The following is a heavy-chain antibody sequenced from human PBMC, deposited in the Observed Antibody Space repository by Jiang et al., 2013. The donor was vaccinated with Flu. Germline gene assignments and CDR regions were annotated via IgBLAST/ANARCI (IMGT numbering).Heavy chain of an antibody. J-gene: IGHJ5*02. V-gene: IGHV4-34*01. CDR2: INHSGST. CDR3: ARGHREEAKWVPAAENWFDP. CDR1: GGSFSGYY. Sequence: LLKPSETLSLTCAVYGGSFSGYYWSWIRQPPGKGLEWIGEINHSGSTNYNPSLKSRVTISVDTSKNQFSLKLSSVTAADTAVYYCARGHREEAKWVPAAENWFDPWGQGTLVTVSS. D-gene: IGHD2-2*01.